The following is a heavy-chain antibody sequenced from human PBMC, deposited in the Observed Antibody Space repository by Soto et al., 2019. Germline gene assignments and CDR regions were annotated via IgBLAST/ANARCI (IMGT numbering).Heavy chain of an antibody. Sequence: QVQLVQSGAEVKKPGASVKVSCKASGYMFTGYYMHWVRQAPGQGLEWMGWINPDSGGTNYAQKFQGWVNMTRDTSISTAFMEPNRLRFDDTAVYYCARASWGGSYYYYMDVWGKGTTVTVSS. CDR1: GYMFTGYY. D-gene: IGHD3-16*01. J-gene: IGHJ6*03. V-gene: IGHV1-2*04. CDR2: INPDSGGT. CDR3: ARASWGGSYYYYMDV.